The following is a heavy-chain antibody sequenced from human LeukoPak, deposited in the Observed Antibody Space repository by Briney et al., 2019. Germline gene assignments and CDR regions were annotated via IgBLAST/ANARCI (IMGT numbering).Heavy chain of an antibody. Sequence: GGCLRRYCAASGFTGSNNYMSWVRQAPGKGLEWVSIIYSGGNTYYADSVKGRFTISRDNSQNTVYLQMNSMRAEDTAVYYCASALAAASHTSFDHWGQGTLVTVSS. CDR2: IYSGGNT. D-gene: IGHD6-13*01. CDR3: ASALAAASHTSFDH. J-gene: IGHJ4*02. CDR1: GFTGSNNY. V-gene: IGHV3-66*01.